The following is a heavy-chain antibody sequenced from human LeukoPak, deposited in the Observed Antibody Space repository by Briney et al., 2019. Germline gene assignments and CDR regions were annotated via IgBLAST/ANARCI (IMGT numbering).Heavy chain of an antibody. D-gene: IGHD6-13*01. CDR2: IYHSGST. Sequence: SGTLSLTCAVSGGSISSSNWWSWVRQPPGKGLEWIGEIYHSGSTNYNPSLKSRVTISVDKSKNQFSLKLSSVTAADTAVYYCARDPRYSSSWGENDIWGQGTMVTVSS. V-gene: IGHV4-4*02. CDR3: ARDPRYSSSWGENDI. J-gene: IGHJ3*02. CDR1: GGSISSSNW.